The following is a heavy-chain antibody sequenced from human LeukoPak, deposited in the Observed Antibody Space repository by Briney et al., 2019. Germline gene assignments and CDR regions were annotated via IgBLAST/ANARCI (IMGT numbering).Heavy chain of an antibody. D-gene: IGHD3-22*01. Sequence: SETLSLTCAVSGGSVSSSNDYWGWIRQPPGKGLEWIGSMYYSGNTYYNPSLKSRVTISVDTSKNQFSLKLSSVTAADTAIYYCGRRLTMIVVVTGWFDPWGQGTLVTVSS. J-gene: IGHJ5*02. CDR1: GGSVSSSNDY. V-gene: IGHV4-39*01. CDR3: GRRLTMIVVVTGWFDP. CDR2: MYYSGNT.